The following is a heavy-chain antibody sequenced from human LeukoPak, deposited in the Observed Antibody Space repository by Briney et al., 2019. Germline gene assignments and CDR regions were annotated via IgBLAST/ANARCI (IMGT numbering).Heavy chain of an antibody. D-gene: IGHD4-23*01. CDR3: ARDHSYGGNSGGLRY. CDR1: GFTFSSNS. CDR2: ISSSRRYI. Sequence: RQSRRLSCAVAGFTFSSNSIRWVRQAAGEGRGWVSSISSSRRYIYYADFMTGPFTISRDNAKNSLYLQMNSLRAEDTALYYCARDHSYGGNSGGLRYWGQGTLVTVSS. V-gene: IGHV3-21*04. J-gene: IGHJ4*02.